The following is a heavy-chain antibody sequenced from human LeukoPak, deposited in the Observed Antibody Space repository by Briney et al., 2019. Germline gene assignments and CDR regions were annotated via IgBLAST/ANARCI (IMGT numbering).Heavy chain of an antibody. D-gene: IGHD3-10*01. CDR2: IGGSDGVT. CDR3: AKRPNSDSGSYYFDH. V-gene: IGHV3-23*01. Sequence: GGSLRLSCAASGFTFSNCAMSWVRQAPGKGLEWASAIGGSDGVTPYADSVKGRFTVFRDNSKNTLYLEMSNLRVEDTALYYCAKRPNSDSGSYYFDHWGQGTLVTVSS. J-gene: IGHJ4*02. CDR1: GFTFSNCA.